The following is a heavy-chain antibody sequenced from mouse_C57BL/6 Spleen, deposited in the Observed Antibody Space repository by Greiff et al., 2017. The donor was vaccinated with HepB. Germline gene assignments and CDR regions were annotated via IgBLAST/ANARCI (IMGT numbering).Heavy chain of an antibody. D-gene: IGHD2-10*01. CDR2: IDPETGGT. Sequence: VQLQQSGAELVRPGASVTLSCKASGYTFTDYEMHWVKQTPVHGLEWIGAIDPETGGTAYNQKFKGKAILTADKSSSTAYMELRSLTSEDSAVYYCTRAYSLAYWGQGTLVTVSA. CDR3: TRAYSLAY. CDR1: GYTFTDYE. V-gene: IGHV1-15*01. J-gene: IGHJ3*01.